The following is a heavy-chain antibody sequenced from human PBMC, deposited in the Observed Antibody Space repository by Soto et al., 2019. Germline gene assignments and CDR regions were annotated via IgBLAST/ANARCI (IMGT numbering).Heavy chain of an antibody. CDR3: ARDQATNAFFGVVIPSTTDYYGMDV. CDR2: IWYDGSNK. D-gene: IGHD3-3*01. V-gene: IGHV3-30*19. J-gene: IGHJ6*02. CDR1: GFTFSSYG. Sequence: HPGGSLRLSCAASGFTFSSYGMHWVRQAPGKGLEWVAVIWYDGSNKYYADSVKGRFTISRDNSKNTLYLQMNSLRAEDTAVYYCARDQATNAFFGVVIPSTTDYYGMDVWGQGTTVTVSS.